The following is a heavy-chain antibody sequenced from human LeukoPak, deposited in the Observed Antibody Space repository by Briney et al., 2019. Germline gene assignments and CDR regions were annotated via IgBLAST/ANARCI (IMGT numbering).Heavy chain of an antibody. Sequence: GGSLRLTCVASGFTFSSYGMHWVRQAPGKGLEWVAVIWYDGTNKYYADFVKGRFAISRDSSKNTLYLQMNSLRAEDTAVYYCARAAYDNSGYLTLWGQGTLVTVSS. CDR2: IWYDGTNK. CDR3: ARAAYDNSGYLTL. V-gene: IGHV3-33*01. CDR1: GFTFSSYG. J-gene: IGHJ4*02. D-gene: IGHD3-22*01.